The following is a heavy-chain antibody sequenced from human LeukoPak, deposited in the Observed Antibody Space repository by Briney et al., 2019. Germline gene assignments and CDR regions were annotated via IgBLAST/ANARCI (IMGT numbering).Heavy chain of an antibody. CDR3: ARVTYYYDSSGYQDNWLDP. CDR1: GFTFSDYY. D-gene: IGHD3-22*01. Sequence: GGSLRLSCAASGFTFSDYYMSWIRQAPGKGLEWVSYISSSGSTIYYADSVKGRFTTSRDNAKNSLYLQMNSLRAEDTAAYCCARVTYYYDSSGYQDNWLDPWGQGTLVTVSS. J-gene: IGHJ5*02. V-gene: IGHV3-11*01. CDR2: ISSSGSTI.